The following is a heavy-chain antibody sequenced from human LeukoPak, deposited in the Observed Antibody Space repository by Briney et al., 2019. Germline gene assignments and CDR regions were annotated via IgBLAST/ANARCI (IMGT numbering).Heavy chain of an antibody. V-gene: IGHV1-8*01. CDR2: MNPNSGNT. Sequence: RRASVKVSCKASGYTFTSYDINWVRQATGQGLEWMGWMNPNSGNTGYAQKFQGRVTMTRNTSISTAYMELSSLRSEDTAVYYCARRVRNDWLLPVPNYNWFDPWGQGTLVTVSS. J-gene: IGHJ5*02. D-gene: IGHD3-9*01. CDR1: GYTFTSYD. CDR3: ARRVRNDWLLPVPNYNWFDP.